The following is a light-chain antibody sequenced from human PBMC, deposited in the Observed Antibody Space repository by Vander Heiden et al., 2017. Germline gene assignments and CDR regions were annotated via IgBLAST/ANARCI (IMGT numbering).Light chain of an antibody. CDR2: KDN. V-gene: IGLV3-25*03. CDR1: ALPKQY. CDR3: QSADSSDTYRVI. Sequence: SYELTQPPLGSVSPGQTAKITCSGDALPKQYAYWYQQRPGQAPVLIIYKDNERPSGIPGRFSGYSSGTTVTLAISGVQAEDEADYYCQSADSSDTYRVIFGGGTKLTVL. J-gene: IGLJ2*01.